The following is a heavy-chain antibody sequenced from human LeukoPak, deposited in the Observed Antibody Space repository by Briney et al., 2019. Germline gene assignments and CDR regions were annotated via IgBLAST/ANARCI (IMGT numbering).Heavy chain of an antibody. V-gene: IGHV1-2*02. J-gene: IGHJ4*02. CDR1: GYTFTGYY. Sequence: ASVKVSCKASGYTFTGYYTHWVRQAPGQGLEWMGWINLKSGGTNYAGKFQGRVTMTRDTTTSTAYMDLSRLRSVDTAVYYCARSPHILTGENFDYWGQGTLVTVSS. CDR2: INLKSGGT. CDR3: ARSPHILTGENFDY. D-gene: IGHD3-9*01.